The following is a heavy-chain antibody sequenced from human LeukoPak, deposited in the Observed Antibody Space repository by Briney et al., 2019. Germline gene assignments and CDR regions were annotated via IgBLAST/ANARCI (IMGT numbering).Heavy chain of an antibody. CDR1: GYTFTSYD. Sequence: ASVKVSCKASGYTFTSYDINWVRQATGQGLEWMGWMNPNSGNTGYAQKFQGRVTMTRNTSIGTAYMELSSLRSEDTAVYYCARRVYYYDSSGPGWAFDIWGQGTVVTVSS. V-gene: IGHV1-8*01. J-gene: IGHJ3*02. CDR3: ARRVYYYDSSGPGWAFDI. CDR2: MNPNSGNT. D-gene: IGHD3-22*01.